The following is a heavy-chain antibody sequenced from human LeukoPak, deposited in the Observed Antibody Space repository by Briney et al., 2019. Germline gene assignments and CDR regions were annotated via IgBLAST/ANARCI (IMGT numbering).Heavy chain of an antibody. Sequence: GESLKISCKASGYTFTDYWIGWVRQMPGKGLEWMGFFYPGDSDTRYRPSFQGQVTISADKSISTAYLHWSSLKASDTAMYYCARPSGIQLWVPDYWGQGTLVTASS. J-gene: IGHJ4*02. CDR2: FYPGDSDT. D-gene: IGHD5-18*01. CDR1: GYTFTDYW. V-gene: IGHV5-51*01. CDR3: ARPSGIQLWVPDY.